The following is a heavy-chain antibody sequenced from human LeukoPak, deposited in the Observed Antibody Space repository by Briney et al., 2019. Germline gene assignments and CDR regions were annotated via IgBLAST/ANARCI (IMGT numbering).Heavy chain of an antibody. CDR2: IYTSGST. Sequence: SETLSLTCAVYGGSFSGYYWSWVRQPAGKGLEWIGRIYTSGSTNYNPSLKSRVTMSVDTSKNQFSLKLSSVTAADTAVYYCARLDRAHAVDPWGQGTLVTVSS. J-gene: IGHJ5*02. D-gene: IGHD1-26*01. V-gene: IGHV4-59*10. CDR3: ARLDRAHAVDP. CDR1: GGSFSGYY.